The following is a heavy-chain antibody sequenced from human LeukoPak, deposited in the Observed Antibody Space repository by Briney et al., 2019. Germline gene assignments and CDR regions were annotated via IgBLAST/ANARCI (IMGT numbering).Heavy chain of an antibody. D-gene: IGHD3-22*01. CDR2: IWYDGSSK. V-gene: IGHV3-33*01. Sequence: GGSLRLSCAASGFTFSSYGMHWVRQAPGKGLEWVAVIWYDGSSKYYADSVKGRFTISRDNSKNTLYLQMNSLRAEDTAVYYCAREFYYYDSSGPNWFDPWGQGTLVTVSS. CDR1: GFTFSSYG. CDR3: AREFYYYDSSGPNWFDP. J-gene: IGHJ5*02.